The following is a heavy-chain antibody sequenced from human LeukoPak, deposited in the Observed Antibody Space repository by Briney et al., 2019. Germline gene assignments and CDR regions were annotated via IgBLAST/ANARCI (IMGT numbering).Heavy chain of an antibody. J-gene: IGHJ4*02. CDR3: ARGGFGGNSGLEY. CDR1: GFSVSTKY. CDR2: IYSGGNT. D-gene: IGHD4-23*01. V-gene: IGHV3-53*01. Sequence: GGSLRLSCAASGFSVSTKYMSWVRQAPGKGLEWISLIYSGGNTYYAGSVKGRFSVSRDNSKNTVYLQMDSLRVEDTAVYYCARGGFGGNSGLEYWGQGSLVTVSS.